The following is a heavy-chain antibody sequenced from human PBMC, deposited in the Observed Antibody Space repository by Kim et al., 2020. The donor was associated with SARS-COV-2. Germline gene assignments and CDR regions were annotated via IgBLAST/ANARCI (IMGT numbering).Heavy chain of an antibody. CDR1: GGSIGSGDYY. CDR2: ISYSGTI. J-gene: IGHJ5*02. D-gene: IGHD2-2*01. V-gene: IGHV4-31*03. Sequence: SETLSLTCTVSGGSIGSGDYYWSWFRQHPGKGLEWIGYISYSGTIYYNPSLKSRVTISEDTSKNQFSLKLTSVTAADTAVYSCARGAYVPRDPPNPAFDPWGQGTLVTVS. CDR3: ARGAYVPRDPPNPAFDP.